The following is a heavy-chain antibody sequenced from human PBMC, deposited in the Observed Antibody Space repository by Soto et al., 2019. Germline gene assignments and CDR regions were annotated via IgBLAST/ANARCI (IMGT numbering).Heavy chain of an antibody. V-gene: IGHV1-69*12. J-gene: IGHJ6*02. CDR1: GGSFSTYA. Sequence: QVQLVQSGAEVKKPGSSVKVSCKASGGSFSTYAISWVRHAPGQGLEWMGGVIPILGTTNNAQKFQGRVTITADESTGTAYIELASLRSEDTAMYYCARHAGTCYYIVMDVWGQGSTVTVSS. D-gene: IGHD2-15*01. CDR3: ARHAGTCYYIVMDV. CDR2: VIPILGTT.